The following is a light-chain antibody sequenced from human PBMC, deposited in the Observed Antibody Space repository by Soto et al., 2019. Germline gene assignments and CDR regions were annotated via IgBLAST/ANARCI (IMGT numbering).Light chain of an antibody. V-gene: IGLV2-14*01. CDR2: EVT. CDR3: SSYSSKTPPYV. J-gene: IGLJ1*01. CDR1: SSDIGGYNY. Sequence: LAQPASVSGSPGQSITISCTGGSSDIGGYNYVSWYQQHPGRAPRLLILEVTNRPSGVPDRFSGSKSGNTASLSIRGLQAEDEADYFCSSYSSKTPPYVFGPGTKVTVL.